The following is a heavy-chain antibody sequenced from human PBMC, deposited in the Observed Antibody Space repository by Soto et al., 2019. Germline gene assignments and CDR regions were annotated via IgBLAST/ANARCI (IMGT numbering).Heavy chain of an antibody. V-gene: IGHV3-49*03. CDR3: TRDNHKLERKNWFDP. CDR1: GFTFGDYA. CDR2: IRSKAYGGTT. Sequence: GGSLRLSCTASGFTFGDYAMSWFRQAPGKGLEWVGFIRSKAYGGTTEYAASVKGRFTISRDDSKSIAYLQMNSLKTEDTAVYYCTRDNHKLERKNWFDPWGQGTLVTVSS. D-gene: IGHD1-1*01. J-gene: IGHJ5*02.